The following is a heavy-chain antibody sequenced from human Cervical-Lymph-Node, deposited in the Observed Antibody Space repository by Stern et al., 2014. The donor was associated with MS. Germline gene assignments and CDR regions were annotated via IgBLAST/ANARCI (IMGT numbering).Heavy chain of an antibody. V-gene: IGHV4-39*01. J-gene: IGHJ4*01. Sequence: QVQLQESGPGLVKPSETLSLTCTVSGGSISSSSFYWGWIRQPPGKGLQWIGSLSDSGGTHYNPSLKSRVTISVTPPKTHFPLKLNSVTAADTAVYFCAYTYYDFWSGRSIYFNSWGHGTLVTVSS. CDR3: AYTYYDFWSGRSIYFNS. CDR2: LSDSGGT. CDR1: GGSISSSSFY. D-gene: IGHD3-3*01.